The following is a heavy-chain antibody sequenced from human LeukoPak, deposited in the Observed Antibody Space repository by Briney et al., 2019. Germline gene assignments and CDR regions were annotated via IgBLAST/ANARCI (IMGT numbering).Heavy chain of an antibody. D-gene: IGHD3-16*01. J-gene: IGHJ4*02. CDR1: GFPVSNNY. CDR3: ARDTGGFDF. CDR2: IYSDGRT. Sequence: GGALGPSFPAPGFPVSNNYMARGRQAPGKGLEWVSVIYSDGRTYYADSVKGRFDISRDNSKNTLYLQMNSLRPEDTAVYYCARDTGGFDFWGQGTLVTVS. V-gene: IGHV3-53*01.